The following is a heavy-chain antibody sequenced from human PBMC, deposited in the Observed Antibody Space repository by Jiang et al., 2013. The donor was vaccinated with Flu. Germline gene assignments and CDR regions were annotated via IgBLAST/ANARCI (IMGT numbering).Heavy chain of an antibody. J-gene: IGHJ4*02. V-gene: IGHV1-46*01. CDR2: TGGST. D-gene: IGHD2-21*02. Sequence: TGGSTSYAQTFQGRVAMTRDTSTSTIYMELSSLRSEDTAVYYCARDADVVVTVLQFDYWGQGTVVTVSS. CDR3: ARDADVVVTVLQFDY.